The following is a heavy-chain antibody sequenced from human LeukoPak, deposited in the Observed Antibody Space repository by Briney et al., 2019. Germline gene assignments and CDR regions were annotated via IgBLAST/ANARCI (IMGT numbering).Heavy chain of an antibody. D-gene: IGHD3-10*01. CDR1: GFTFRNYV. V-gene: IGHV3-30-3*01. CDR3: AREGYYGSGSPPSLYFDY. CDR2: TSSDLNVK. Sequence: GGSLGLSCAAPGFTFRNYVIHWVRQAPGKGLEWVAVTSSDLNVKLYADSVKGRFTISRDNSRSTLYLQMNSLRPEDTAIYYCAREGYYGSGSPPSLYFDYWGQGTLVTVSS. J-gene: IGHJ4*02.